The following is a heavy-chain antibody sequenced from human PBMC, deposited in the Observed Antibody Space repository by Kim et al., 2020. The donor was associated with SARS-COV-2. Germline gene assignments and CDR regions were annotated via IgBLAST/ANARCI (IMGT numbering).Heavy chain of an antibody. J-gene: IGHJ4*02. Sequence: RKFQGRVTIARDTSTSTVYMELSSLRSEDTAVYYCARVSPYCSGGSCLDYWGQGTLVTVSS. V-gene: IGHV1-46*01. CDR3: ARVSPYCSGGSCLDY. D-gene: IGHD2-15*01.